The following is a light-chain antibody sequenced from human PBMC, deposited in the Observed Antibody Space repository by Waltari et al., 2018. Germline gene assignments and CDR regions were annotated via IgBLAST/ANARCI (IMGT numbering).Light chain of an antibody. J-gene: IGLJ2*01. CDR2: EVS. CDR1: SSDVGGYNY. Sequence: QSALTHTASVSGSPGQSIPMSCPGTSSDVGGYNYVSWYQQHPGKAPNLMIYEVSNRPSGVSNRFSGSKSGNTASLTISGLQVEDEADYYCSFDVVFGGGTKLTVL. V-gene: IGLV2-14*01. CDR3: SFDVV.